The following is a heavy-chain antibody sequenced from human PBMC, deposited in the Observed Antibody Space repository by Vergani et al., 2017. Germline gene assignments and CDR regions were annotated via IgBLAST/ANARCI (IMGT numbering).Heavy chain of an antibody. V-gene: IGHV3-23*01. CDR2: ISGSGGST. CDR1: GFTFSSYA. D-gene: IGHD4-17*01. CDR3: ATHYGDYYYYYMDV. J-gene: IGHJ6*03. Sequence: EVQLLESGGGLVQPGGSLRLSCAASGFTFSSYAMSWVRQAPGKGLEWVSAISGSGGSTYYADSVKGRFTISRDNSKNTLYLQMNSLRAEDTAVYYCATHYGDYYYYYMDVWGKRTTVTVSS.